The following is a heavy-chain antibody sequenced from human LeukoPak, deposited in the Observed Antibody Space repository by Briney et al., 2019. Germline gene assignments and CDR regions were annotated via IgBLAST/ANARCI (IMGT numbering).Heavy chain of an antibody. J-gene: IGHJ4*02. D-gene: IGHD6-13*01. Sequence: PGGSLRLSCAASGFTFSSYSMNWVRQAPGKGLEWVSYISTSSSLIYYADSVKGRFTISRDNAKNSIYLQMNSLRAEDTAVYYCARDPSPYSSPVDYWGQGTLVTVSS. CDR2: ISTSSSLI. V-gene: IGHV3-48*01. CDR3: ARDPSPYSSPVDY. CDR1: GFTFSSYS.